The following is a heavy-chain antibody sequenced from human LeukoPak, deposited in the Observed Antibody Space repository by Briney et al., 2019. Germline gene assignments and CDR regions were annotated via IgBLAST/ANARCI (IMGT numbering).Heavy chain of an antibody. CDR1: GYTFTGYY. CDR2: INPNSGGT. D-gene: IGHD6-13*01. V-gene: IGHV1-2*02. Sequence: ASVKVSCKASGYTFTGYYMHWVRQAPGQGLEWMGWINPNSGGTNYAQKFQGRVTMTRDTSISTAYMELSRLRSDDTAVYYCARDLGIAAAAYAEYFQHWGQGTLVTVSS. CDR3: ARDLGIAAAAYAEYFQH. J-gene: IGHJ1*01.